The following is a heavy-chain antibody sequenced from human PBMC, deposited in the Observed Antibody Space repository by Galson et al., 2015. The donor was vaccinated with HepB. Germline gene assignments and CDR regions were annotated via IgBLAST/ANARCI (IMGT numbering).Heavy chain of an antibody. Sequence: SVKVSCKVSGYTLTELSMHWVRQAPGKGLEWMGGFDPEDGETIYAQKFQGRVTMTEDTSTDTAYMELSSLRSEDTAVYYCATGVRSGYYVCLFDYWGQGTLVTVSS. J-gene: IGHJ4*02. CDR2: FDPEDGET. CDR3: ATGVRSGYYVCLFDY. D-gene: IGHD3-22*01. V-gene: IGHV1-24*01. CDR1: GYTLTELS.